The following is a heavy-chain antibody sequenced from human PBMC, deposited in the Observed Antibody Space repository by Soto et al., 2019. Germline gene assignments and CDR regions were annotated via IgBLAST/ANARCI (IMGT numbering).Heavy chain of an antibody. CDR2: TYYTEST. J-gene: IGHJ4*02. Sequence: SETLSLTCTVSGGSISSGGYWSWIRQHPGKGLEWIGYTYYTESTNNNPSLKSRVTMSVDTSKNQFSLKLTSVTAADTAVYYCAKGKDYFDYWGQGTLVTVSS. CDR1: GGSISSGGY. V-gene: IGHV4-31*03. CDR3: AKGKDYFDY.